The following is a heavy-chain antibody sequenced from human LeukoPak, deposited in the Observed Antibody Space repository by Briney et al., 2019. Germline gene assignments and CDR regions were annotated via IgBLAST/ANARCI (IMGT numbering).Heavy chain of an antibody. CDR3: ARPSGTWGAFDI. CDR2: IWNDGSNK. V-gene: IGHV3-33*08. CDR1: GFTFSSYA. D-gene: IGHD1-7*01. Sequence: PGGSLRLSCAASGFTFSSYAMGWVRQAPGKGLEWVAVIWNDGSNKYYADSVKGRFTISRDNSKNTLYLQMNSLRVEDMAVYYCARPSGTWGAFDIWGQGTMVTVSS. J-gene: IGHJ3*02.